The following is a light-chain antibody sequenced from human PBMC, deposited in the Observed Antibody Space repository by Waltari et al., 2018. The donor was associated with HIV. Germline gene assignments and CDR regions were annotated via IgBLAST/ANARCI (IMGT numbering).Light chain of an antibody. Sequence: DIVMTQSPDLGAVSLGERATLGGTSRQTVLDSSNNKNYLAWYQQKLGQPPRLLIHWASTRESGVPDRFSGSGSGTDFTLTINSLQPEDVAIYYCQQYSNTPLTFGGGTIVEIK. CDR1: QTVLDSSNNKNY. CDR3: QQYSNTPLT. J-gene: IGKJ4*02. CDR2: WAS. V-gene: IGKV4-1*01.